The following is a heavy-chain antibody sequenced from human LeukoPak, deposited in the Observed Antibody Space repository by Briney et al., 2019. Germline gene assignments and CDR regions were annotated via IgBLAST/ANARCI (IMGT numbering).Heavy chain of an antibody. Sequence: GGSLRLSCAVSGFTFDNYAMHWVRQAPGKGLEWVSSVNWNSDNIAYADSVKGRFTVSRDNAKNSLYLQMNSLTPDDTALYYCAKDSEHSLGRGGSFDSWGQGTLVTVSS. CDR2: VNWNSDNI. D-gene: IGHD3-10*01. CDR3: AKDSEHSLGRGGSFDS. J-gene: IGHJ4*02. CDR1: GFTFDNYA. V-gene: IGHV3-9*01.